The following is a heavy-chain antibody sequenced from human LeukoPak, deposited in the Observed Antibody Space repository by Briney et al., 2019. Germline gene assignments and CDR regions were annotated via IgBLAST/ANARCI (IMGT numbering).Heavy chain of an antibody. CDR2: ISSNGGST. J-gene: IGHJ4*02. CDR3: ARAGGIVGALGY. CDR1: GFTFSSYA. D-gene: IGHD1-26*01. Sequence: GGSLRLSCAASGFTFSSYAMHWVRQAPGKGLEYVSAISSNGGSTYYANSVKGRFTISRDNSKNTLYLQMGSLRAEDMAVYYCARAGGIVGALGYWGQGTLVTVSS. V-gene: IGHV3-64*01.